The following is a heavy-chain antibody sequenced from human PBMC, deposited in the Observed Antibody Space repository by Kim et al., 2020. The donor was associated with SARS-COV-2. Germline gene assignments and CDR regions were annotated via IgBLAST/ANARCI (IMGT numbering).Heavy chain of an antibody. J-gene: IGHJ6*02. CDR3: ASLRLGGYGNYCYYGMDV. V-gene: IGHV4-39*01. D-gene: IGHD5-12*01. CDR1: GGSISSSSYY. Sequence: SETLSLTCTVSGGSISSSSYYWGWIRQPPGKGLEWIGSIYYSGSTYYNPSLKSRVTISVDTSKNQFSLKLSSVTAADTAVYYCASLRLGGYGNYCYYGMDVWGQGTTVTVSS. CDR2: IYYSGST.